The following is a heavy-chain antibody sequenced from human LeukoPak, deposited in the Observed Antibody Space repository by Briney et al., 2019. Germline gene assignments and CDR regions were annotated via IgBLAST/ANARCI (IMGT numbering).Heavy chain of an antibody. CDR2: ISYDGSNK. CDR1: GFTFSSYA. D-gene: IGHD2-2*01. V-gene: IGHV3-30-3*01. J-gene: IGHJ1*01. Sequence: GGSLRLSCAASGFTFSSYAMHWVRQAPGKGLEWVAVISYDGSNKYYADSVKGRFTISRDNAKNSLYLQMNSLRAEDTAVYYCARLIVVVPAARDDWGQGTLVTVSS. CDR3: ARLIVVVPAARDD.